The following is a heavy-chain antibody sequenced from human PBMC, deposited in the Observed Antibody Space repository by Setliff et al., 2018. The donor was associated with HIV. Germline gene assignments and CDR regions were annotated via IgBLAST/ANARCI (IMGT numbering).Heavy chain of an antibody. CDR3: ARHIKDTDGDTPDFDF. D-gene: IGHD2-15*01. CDR1: GDFTSSYY. V-gene: IGHV5-51*01. CDR2: TYPGDSDS. Sequence: ETLSLTCTVSGDFTSSYYWSWIRQPPGKGLEWMGITYPGDSDSRYSPSFQGRVTFSVDKSTNTAFLQWGSLEAADTAMYYCARHIKDTDGDTPDFDFWGQGTLVTVSS. J-gene: IGHJ4*02.